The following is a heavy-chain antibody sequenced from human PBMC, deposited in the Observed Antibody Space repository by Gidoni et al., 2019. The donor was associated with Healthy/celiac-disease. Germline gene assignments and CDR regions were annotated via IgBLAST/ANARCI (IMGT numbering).Heavy chain of an antibody. V-gene: IGHV1-2*02. D-gene: IGHD1-26*01. Sequence: QVQLVQSGAEVKKPGASVKVSCKASGYTFTGYYMHWVRQAPGQGLEWMGWINPNSGGTNYAQKLQGRVTMTRDTSISTAYMELSRLRSDDTAVYYCARGTRSYSGSYPEASVDYWGQGTLVTVSS. CDR3: ARGTRSYSGSYPEASVDY. CDR2: INPNSGGT. J-gene: IGHJ4*02. CDR1: GYTFTGYY.